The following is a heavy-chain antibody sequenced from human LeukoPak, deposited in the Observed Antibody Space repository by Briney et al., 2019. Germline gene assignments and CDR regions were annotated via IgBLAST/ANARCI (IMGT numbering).Heavy chain of an antibody. Sequence: SVNVSCKASGGTFSSYAISWVRQAPGQGLEWMGRIIPILGIANYAQKFQGRVTITADKSTSTAYMELSSLRSEDTAVYYCAREGSADSSGYYYALFLGYFDYWGQGTLVTVSS. CDR3: AREGSADSSGYYYALFLGYFDY. CDR1: GGTFSSYA. J-gene: IGHJ4*02. D-gene: IGHD3-22*01. CDR2: IIPILGIA. V-gene: IGHV1-69*04.